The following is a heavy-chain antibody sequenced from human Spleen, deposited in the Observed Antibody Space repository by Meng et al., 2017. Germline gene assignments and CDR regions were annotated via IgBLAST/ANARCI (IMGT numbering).Heavy chain of an antibody. CDR3: ASWIYSCSWQ. J-gene: IGHJ4*02. D-gene: IGHD2-15*01. V-gene: IGHV4-4*02. Sequence: VRVWQAGPGVVKPSGARSLPWSVSEGSIISIGWWSWVRQPPGKGLDWIGEIYHGGDTNYNPSLKSRVTIAIDRSKNQFSLKLSSVTAADTAVYYCASWIYSCSWQWGQGTLVTVSS. CDR2: IYHGGDT. CDR1: EGSIISIGW.